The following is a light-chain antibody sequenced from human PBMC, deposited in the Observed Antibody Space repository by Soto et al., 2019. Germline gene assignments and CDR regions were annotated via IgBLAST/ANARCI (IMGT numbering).Light chain of an antibody. CDR3: QQYNSYSA. V-gene: IGKV1-5*03. CDR1: QSISTW. Sequence: DIQMTQSPSTLSASVGDRVTITCRASQSISTWLAWCQQKPGKAPKLLISKASSLESGVPSRFSGSASGTEFTLTISSLQPDDFATYYCQQYNSYSAFGQGTKVEIK. CDR2: KAS. J-gene: IGKJ1*01.